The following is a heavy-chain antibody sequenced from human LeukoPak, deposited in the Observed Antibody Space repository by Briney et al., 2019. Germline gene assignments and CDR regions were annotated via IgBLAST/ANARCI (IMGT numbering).Heavy chain of an antibody. Sequence: PGGSLRPSWAASGFIFSSYEMNWVHQAPGKGMEWVSYISSRGSTIYYADSVKGRFPIYRNNAKNSLSLQMNSLRAEDTAVYYCASLIVGGTTVRDYWGQGTLVSVSS. CDR3: ASLIVGGTTVRDY. CDR2: ISSRGSTI. D-gene: IGHD4-17*01. V-gene: IGHV3-48*03. CDR1: GFIFSSYE. J-gene: IGHJ4*02.